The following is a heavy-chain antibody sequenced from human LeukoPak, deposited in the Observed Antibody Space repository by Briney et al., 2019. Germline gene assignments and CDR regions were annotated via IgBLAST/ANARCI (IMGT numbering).Heavy chain of an antibody. D-gene: IGHD3-22*01. Sequence: GGSLRLSCAASGFTFSSYSMNWVRQAPGKGLEWVSAISGSGGSTYYADSVKGRFTISRDNSKNTLYLQMNSLRAEDTAVYYCAKNYDSSLFDYWGQGTLVTVSS. CDR3: AKNYDSSLFDY. J-gene: IGHJ4*02. V-gene: IGHV3-23*01. CDR1: GFTFSSYS. CDR2: ISGSGGST.